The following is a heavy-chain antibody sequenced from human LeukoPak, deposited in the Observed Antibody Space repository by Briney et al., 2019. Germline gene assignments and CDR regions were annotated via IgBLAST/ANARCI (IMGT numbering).Heavy chain of an antibody. V-gene: IGHV3-30*18. CDR3: AKCFTRSGHTGVVDY. CDR2: ISYDGSNK. J-gene: IGHJ4*02. Sequence: PGGSLRLSCAASGFTFSSCGMHWVRQAPGKGLEWVAVISYDGSNKYYADSVKGRFTISRDNSKNTLYLQMNSLRAEDTAVYYCAKCFTRSGHTGVVDYWGQGTLVTVSS. CDR1: GFTFSSCG. D-gene: IGHD2-15*01.